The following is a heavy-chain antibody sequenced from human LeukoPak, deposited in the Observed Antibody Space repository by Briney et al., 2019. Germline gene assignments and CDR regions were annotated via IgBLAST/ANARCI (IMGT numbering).Heavy chain of an antibody. CDR1: GYTFTSYG. CDR3: ARAGSERGIDY. D-gene: IGHD7-27*01. CDR2: IIPILGIA. Sequence: SVKVSCKASGYTFTSYGISWVRQAPGQGLEWMGRIIPILGIANYAQKFQGRVTITADKSTSTAYMELSSLRSEDTAVYYCARAGSERGIDYWGQGTLVTVSS. J-gene: IGHJ4*02. V-gene: IGHV1-69*04.